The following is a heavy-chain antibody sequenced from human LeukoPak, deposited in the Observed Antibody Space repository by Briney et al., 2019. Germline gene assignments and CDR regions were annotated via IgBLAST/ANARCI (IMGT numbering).Heavy chain of an antibody. V-gene: IGHV1-2*02. CDR2: INPNSGGT. Sequence: VASVKVFCKASGYTFTGYYMHWVRQAPGQGLEWMGWINPNSGGTNYAQKFQGRVTMTRDTSISTAYMELSRLRSDDTAVYYCARVRIAVAGKYYFDYWGQGTLVTVSS. CDR3: ARVRIAVAGKYYFDY. J-gene: IGHJ4*02. D-gene: IGHD6-19*01. CDR1: GYTFTGYY.